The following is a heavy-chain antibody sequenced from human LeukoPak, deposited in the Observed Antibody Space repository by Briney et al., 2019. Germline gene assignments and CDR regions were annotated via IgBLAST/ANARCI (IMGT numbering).Heavy chain of an antibody. CDR3: ARGPYYDFWSGYSTRAYYYYMDV. CDR1: GGSFSGYY. CDR2: INHSGST. D-gene: IGHD3-3*01. Sequence: SETLSLTCAVYGGSFSGYYWSWIRQPPGKGLEWIGEINHSGSTNYNPSLKSRVTISVDTSKNQFSLKLSSVTAADTAVYYCARGPYYDFWSGYSTRAYYYYMDVWGKGTTVTVSS. J-gene: IGHJ6*03. V-gene: IGHV4-34*01.